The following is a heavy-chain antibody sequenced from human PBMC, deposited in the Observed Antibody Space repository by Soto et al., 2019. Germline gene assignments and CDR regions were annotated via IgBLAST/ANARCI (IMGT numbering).Heavy chain of an antibody. CDR3: ARESSGITLYGMDV. CDR1: GYTFTGQY. J-gene: IGHJ6*02. CDR2: INPNSGDT. Sequence: ASVKVSCKASGYTFTGQYTHWVRQAPGQGLEWMGWINPNSGDTNYAQKFQGRVTMTRDTSIGTAYMELSSLRSNDTAIYYCARESSGITLYGMDVWGQGTTVTVSS. D-gene: IGHD1-7*01. V-gene: IGHV1-2*02.